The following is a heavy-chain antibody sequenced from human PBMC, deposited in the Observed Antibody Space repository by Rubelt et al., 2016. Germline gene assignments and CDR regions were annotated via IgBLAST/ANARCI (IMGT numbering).Heavy chain of an antibody. CDR3: ATTGRSWD. CDR2: FDPEDGET. D-gene: IGHD6-13*01. V-gene: IGHV1-24*01. Sequence: GLEWMGGFDPEDGETNYAQKFQGRVTMTEDTSTDTAYMELSSLRSEDTAVYYCATTGRSWDWGQGTLVTVSS. J-gene: IGHJ4*02.